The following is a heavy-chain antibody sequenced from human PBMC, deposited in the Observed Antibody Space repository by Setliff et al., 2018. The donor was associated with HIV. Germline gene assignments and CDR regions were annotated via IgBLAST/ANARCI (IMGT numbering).Heavy chain of an antibody. CDR1: GSSITGHY. D-gene: IGHD3-3*01. J-gene: IGHJ6*03. CDR3: ARLTIFGVVMATYYMDV. Sequence: SETLSLTCTVSGSSITGHYWSWIRQPPGKGLEWIGYIHYSGSSNYNPSLKSRVSISLDTSKKQVSLKLNSVTAADTAVYYCARLTIFGVVMATYYMDVWGKGTTVTVSS. CDR2: IHYSGSS. V-gene: IGHV4-59*11.